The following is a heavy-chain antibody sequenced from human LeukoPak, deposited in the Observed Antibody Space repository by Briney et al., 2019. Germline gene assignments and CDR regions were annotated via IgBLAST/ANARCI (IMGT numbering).Heavy chain of an antibody. D-gene: IGHD6-13*01. CDR2: ISGSGGST. Sequence: GGSLRLSCAASGFTFSSYGMHWVRQAPGKGLEWVSAISGSGGSTYYADSVKGRFTISRDNSKNTLYLQMNRLRAEDTAVYYCAKFAAAAGRVPFDYWGQGTLVTVSS. V-gene: IGHV3-23*01. J-gene: IGHJ4*02. CDR3: AKFAAAAGRVPFDY. CDR1: GFTFSSYG.